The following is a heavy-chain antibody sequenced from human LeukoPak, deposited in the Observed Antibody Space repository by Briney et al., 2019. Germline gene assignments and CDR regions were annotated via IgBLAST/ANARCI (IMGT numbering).Heavy chain of an antibody. V-gene: IGHV3-30*04. CDR3: ARGFGVVVVAATKGKYNWFDP. Sequence: PGGSLRLSCAASGFTFSSYAMHWVRQAPGKGLEWVAVILYDGSNKYYADSVKGRFTISRDNSKNTLYLQMNSLRAEDTAVYYCARGFGVVVVAATKGKYNWFDPWGQGTLVTVSS. D-gene: IGHD2-15*01. CDR2: ILYDGSNK. CDR1: GFTFSSYA. J-gene: IGHJ5*02.